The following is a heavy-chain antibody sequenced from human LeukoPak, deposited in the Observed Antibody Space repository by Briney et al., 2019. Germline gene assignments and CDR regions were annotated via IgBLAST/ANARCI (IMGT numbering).Heavy chain of an antibody. CDR2: INHSGNT. V-gene: IGHV4-34*01. CDR1: GGSFSGYY. CDR3: ARGAHHDY. J-gene: IGHJ4*02. Sequence: SETLSLTCAVYGGSFSGYYWSWIRQPPGKGLEWIGEINHSGNTNYNPSLKSRVTISVDTSKNQFSLKLSSVTAADTAVYYCARGAHHDYWGQGTLVTVSS.